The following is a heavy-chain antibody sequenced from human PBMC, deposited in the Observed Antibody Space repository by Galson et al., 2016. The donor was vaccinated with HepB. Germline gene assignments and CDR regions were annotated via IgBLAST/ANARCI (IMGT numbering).Heavy chain of an antibody. Sequence: PALVKPTQTLTLTCAFSGFSLSTTGVDVGWIRQPPGKTLEWLALISGHDDKRYTPSLKSRLTLSKDTSKQQVLLTMTNVDPVDTATYYCIHSSDLHHAFDIWGQGTSVIASS. CDR1: GFSLSTTGVD. J-gene: IGHJ3*02. CDR2: ISGHDDK. CDR3: IHSSDLHHAFDI. V-gene: IGHV2-5*01. D-gene: IGHD2-21*02.